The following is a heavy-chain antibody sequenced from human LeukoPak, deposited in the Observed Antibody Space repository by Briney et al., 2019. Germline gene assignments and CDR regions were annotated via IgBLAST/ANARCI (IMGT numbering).Heavy chain of an antibody. CDR1: GLTFSNSD. CDR2: ISSDGTDK. J-gene: IGHJ4*02. Sequence: PGGCLRLSCIVSGLTFSNSDMHWVRQAPGKGLEWVALISSDGTDKYYADSVKGRFAISRDDSKNTLYLQMSSLRADDTAVYYCTNFDYWGQGNLVTVSS. CDR3: TNFDY. V-gene: IGHV3-30*02.